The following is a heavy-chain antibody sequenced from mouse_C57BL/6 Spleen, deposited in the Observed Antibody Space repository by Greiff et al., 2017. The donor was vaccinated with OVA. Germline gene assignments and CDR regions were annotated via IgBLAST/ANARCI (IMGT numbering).Heavy chain of an antibody. D-gene: IGHD1-1*01. CDR1: GYSITSGYY. CDR2: ISYDGSN. V-gene: IGHV3-6*01. J-gene: IGHJ1*03. CDR3: ARDATVVAKGWYFDV. Sequence: ESGPGLVKPSQSLSLTCSVTGYSITSGYYWNWIRQFPGNKLEWMGYISYDGSNNYNPSLKNRISITRDTSKNQFFLKLNSVTTEDTATYYCARDATVVAKGWYFDVWGTGTTVTVSS.